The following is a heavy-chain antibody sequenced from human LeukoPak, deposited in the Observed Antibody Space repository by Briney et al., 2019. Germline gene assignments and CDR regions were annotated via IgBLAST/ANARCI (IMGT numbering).Heavy chain of an antibody. V-gene: IGHV4-34*01. CDR1: GGSFSGYY. CDR3: ARVRITMVRGRPNWFDP. Sequence: SETLSLTCAVYGGSFSGYYWSWIRQPPGKGLEGIGEINHSGSTNYNPSLKSRVTISVDTSKNQFSLKLSSVTAADTAVYYCARVRITMVRGRPNWFDPWGQGTLVTVSS. CDR2: INHSGST. D-gene: IGHD3-10*01. J-gene: IGHJ5*02.